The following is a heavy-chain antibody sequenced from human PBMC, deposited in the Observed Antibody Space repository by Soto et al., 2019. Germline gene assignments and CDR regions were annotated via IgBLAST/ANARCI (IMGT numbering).Heavy chain of an antibody. CDR2: ISAYNGNT. Sequence: ASVKVSCKASGYTFTSYGISWVRQAPGQGLEWMGWISAYNGNTNYAQKLQGRVTMTTDTSTSTAYMELRSLRSDDTAVYYCARESPDYRTDPDYGMDVWGQGTTVTVSS. D-gene: IGHD4-4*01. CDR3: ARESPDYRTDPDYGMDV. J-gene: IGHJ6*02. CDR1: GYTFTSYG. V-gene: IGHV1-18*01.